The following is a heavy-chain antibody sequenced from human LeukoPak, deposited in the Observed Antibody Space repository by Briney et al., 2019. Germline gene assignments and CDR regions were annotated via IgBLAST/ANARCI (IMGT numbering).Heavy chain of an antibody. CDR3: AKDRRHLAIAALYYFDY. V-gene: IGHV3-30*02. D-gene: IGHD6-6*01. J-gene: IGHJ4*02. CDR1: GFTFSSYA. CDR2: IRYDGSNK. Sequence: PGGSLRLSCAASGFTFSSYAMHWVRQAPGKGLEWVAFIRYDGSNKYYADSVKGRFTISRDNSKNTLYLQMNSLRAEDTAVYYCAKDRRHLAIAALYYFDYWGQGTLVTVSS.